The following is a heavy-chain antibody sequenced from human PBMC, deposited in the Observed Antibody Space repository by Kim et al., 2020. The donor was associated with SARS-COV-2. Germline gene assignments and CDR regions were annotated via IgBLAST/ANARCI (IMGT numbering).Heavy chain of an antibody. J-gene: IGHJ4*02. Sequence: GGSLRLSCAASGFTFSSYAMHWVRQAPGKGLEWVAVISYDGSNKYYADSVKGRFTISRDNSKNTLYLQMNSLRAEDTAVYYCARDLLANWGGRHFDYWGQGTLVTVSS. CDR3: ARDLLANWGGRHFDY. CDR1: GFTFSSYA. CDR2: ISYDGSNK. D-gene: IGHD7-27*01. V-gene: IGHV3-30-3*01.